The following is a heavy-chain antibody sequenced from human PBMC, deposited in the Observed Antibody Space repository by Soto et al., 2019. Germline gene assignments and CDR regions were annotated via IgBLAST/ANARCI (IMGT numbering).Heavy chain of an antibody. J-gene: IGHJ6*02. CDR2: IAYDGSNA. CDR1: GFTFRNYA. D-gene: IGHD2-15*01. CDR3: ARGDREDILVVVGARPGEYGIDI. V-gene: IGHV3-30-3*01. Sequence: QVQLVESGGGVVQPGGSLRLSCAASGFTFRNYAMHWVRQAPGKGLECLAVIAYDGSNAFYSDSVKGRFTISRDKSKNTLYLHMNSLRSEDTGVYYCARGDREDILVVVGARPGEYGIDIWGQGTTVTVAS.